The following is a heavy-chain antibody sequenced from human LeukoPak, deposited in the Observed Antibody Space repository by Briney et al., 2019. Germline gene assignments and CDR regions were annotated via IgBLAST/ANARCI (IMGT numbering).Heavy chain of an antibody. CDR2: ISAYNGNT. D-gene: IGHD2-15*01. CDR1: GNTFSTYG. V-gene: IGHV1-18*01. CDR3: ARDVGDIVVV. J-gene: IGHJ4*02. Sequence: ASVKVSCKVSGNTFSTYGISWVRQAPGQGLEWMGWISAYNGNTNYAQKLQGRVTMTTDTSTSTAYMELRSLRSDDTAVYYCARDVGDIVVVWGQGTLVTVSS.